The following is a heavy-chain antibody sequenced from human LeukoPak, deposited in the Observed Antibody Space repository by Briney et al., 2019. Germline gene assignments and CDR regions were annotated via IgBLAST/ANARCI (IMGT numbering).Heavy chain of an antibody. D-gene: IGHD3-10*01. CDR3: ARDKKFITMVRGVIRDDAFDI. CDR1: GGSFSGYY. CDR2: INHSGST. Sequence: SETLSLTCAVYGGSFSGYYWSWIRQPPGKGLEWLGEINHSGSTNYNPSLKSRVTISVDTSKNQFSLKLSSVTAADTAVYYCARDKKFITMVRGVIRDDAFDIWGQGTMVTVSS. V-gene: IGHV4-34*01. J-gene: IGHJ3*02.